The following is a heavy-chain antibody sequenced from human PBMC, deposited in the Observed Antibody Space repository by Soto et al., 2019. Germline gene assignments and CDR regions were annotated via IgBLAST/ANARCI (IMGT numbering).Heavy chain of an antibody. J-gene: IGHJ4*02. Sequence: GGSLRLSCAASGFTFSSYEMNWVRQAPGKGLEWVSGISWNSGSIGYADSVKGRFTISRDNAKNSLYLQMNSLRAEDTALYYCAKGRGYSGYAVDYWGQGTLVTVSS. V-gene: IGHV3-9*01. CDR1: GFTFSSYE. CDR2: ISWNSGSI. CDR3: AKGRGYSGYAVDY. D-gene: IGHD5-12*01.